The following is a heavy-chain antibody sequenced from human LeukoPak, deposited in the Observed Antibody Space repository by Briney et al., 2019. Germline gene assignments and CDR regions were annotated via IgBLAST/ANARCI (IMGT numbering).Heavy chain of an antibody. V-gene: IGHV3-53*01. CDR3: ARDNAPAGGGLDY. D-gene: IGHD2-2*01. J-gene: IGHJ4*02. Sequence: PGGSLRLSCAASGFTVSSNHMTWVRRAPGKGLEWVSEIYTGGLTFYADSVTGRFTISRDNSKNTVYLQMNSLGVEDTARYYCARDNAPAGGGLDYWGQGTLVTVSS. CDR1: GFTVSSNH. CDR2: IYTGGLT.